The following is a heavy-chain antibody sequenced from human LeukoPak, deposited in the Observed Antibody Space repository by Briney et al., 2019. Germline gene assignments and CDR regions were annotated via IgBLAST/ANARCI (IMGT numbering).Heavy chain of an antibody. CDR3: AKGYQNLPFDY. D-gene: IGHD2-2*01. Sequence: GGSLRLSCAASGFTFSTYSMNWVRQIPGKGLEWVSYISSDSSTILYADSVKGRLTISRDNAKNSLYLQMNSLGAADTAVYYCAKGYQNLPFDYWGQGTLVTVSS. CDR1: GFTFSTYS. J-gene: IGHJ4*02. V-gene: IGHV3-48*04. CDR2: ISSDSSTI.